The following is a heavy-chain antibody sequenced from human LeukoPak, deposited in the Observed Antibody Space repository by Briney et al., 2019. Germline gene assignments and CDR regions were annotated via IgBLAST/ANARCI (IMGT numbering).Heavy chain of an antibody. J-gene: IGHJ5*02. CDR2: ISGSGGST. D-gene: IGHD2-2*01. CDR3: AKSPSIVVVPAANFGGWFDP. CDR1: GFTFSSYA. V-gene: IGHV3-23*01. Sequence: GGSLRLSCAASGFTFSSYAMSWVRRAPGKGLEWVSAISGSGGSTYYADSVKGRFTISRDNSKNTLYLQMNSLRAEDTAVYYCAKSPSIVVVPAANFGGWFDPWGQGTLVTVSS.